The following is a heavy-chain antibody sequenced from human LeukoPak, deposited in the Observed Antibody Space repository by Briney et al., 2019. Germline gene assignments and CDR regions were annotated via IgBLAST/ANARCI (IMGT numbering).Heavy chain of an antibody. Sequence: PGGSLRLSCAASGFTFSSYSMNWVRQAPGKGLEWVSSISSSSSYIYYADSVKSRFTISRDNAQNTMYRQMNRLRAEDTAVYYCARGDYYGSGSSPDYWGQGTLVTVSS. V-gene: IGHV3-21*01. D-gene: IGHD3-10*01. J-gene: IGHJ4*02. CDR3: ARGDYYGSGSSPDY. CDR1: GFTFSSYS. CDR2: ISSSSSYI.